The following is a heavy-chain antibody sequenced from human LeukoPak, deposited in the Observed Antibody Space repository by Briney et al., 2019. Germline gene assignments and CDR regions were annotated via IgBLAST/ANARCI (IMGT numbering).Heavy chain of an antibody. Sequence: PGGSLRLSCAASGFTFSSYSMNWVRQAPGKGLEWVSSISSSSSYIYYADSVKGRISISRDNAKNSLYLQMNSLRAEDTDVYYCARGNDRDGYSAIDYWGQGTLVTVSS. J-gene: IGHJ4*02. CDR1: GFTFSSYS. CDR3: ARGNDRDGYSAIDY. CDR2: ISSSSSYI. V-gene: IGHV3-21*01. D-gene: IGHD5-24*01.